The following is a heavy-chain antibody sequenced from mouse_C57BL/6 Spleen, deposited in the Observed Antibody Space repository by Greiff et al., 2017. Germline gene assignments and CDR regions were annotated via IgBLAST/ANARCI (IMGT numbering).Heavy chain of an antibody. Sequence: VQLQQPGAELVMPGASVKLSCKASGYTFTSYWMHWVKQRPGQGLEWIGEIDPSDSYTNYNQKFKGKSTLTVDKSSSTAYMQLSSLTSEDSAVYYCARGLYYGSSSWFAYWGQGTLVTVSA. D-gene: IGHD1-1*01. CDR2: IDPSDSYT. CDR3: ARGLYYGSSSWFAY. J-gene: IGHJ3*01. V-gene: IGHV1-69*01. CDR1: GYTFTSYW.